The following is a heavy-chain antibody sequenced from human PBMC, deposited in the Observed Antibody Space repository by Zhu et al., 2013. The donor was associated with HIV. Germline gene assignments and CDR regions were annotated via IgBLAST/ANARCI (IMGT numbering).Heavy chain of an antibody. V-gene: IGHV4-31*03. Sequence: VQLQESGPGLVKPSQTLSLTCTVSGGSISRDNYYWTWIRQHPGKGLEYIGYIYYSGRTYYNPSLKSRVSISVDTSKNQFSLKLSSVTAADTAVYYCARDRIAAAGPHFDYWGQGTLVTVSS. J-gene: IGHJ4*02. D-gene: IGHD6-13*01. CDR3: ARDRIAAAGPHFDY. CDR2: IYYSGRT. CDR1: GGSISRDNYY.